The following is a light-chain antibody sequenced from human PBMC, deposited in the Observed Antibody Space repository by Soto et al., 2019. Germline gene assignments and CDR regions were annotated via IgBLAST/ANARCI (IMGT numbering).Light chain of an antibody. CDR1: HSVSSNY. V-gene: IGKV3-20*01. CDR2: DVS. Sequence: EIVLTQSPGTLSLSPGERATLSCRSSHSVSSNYLAWYQQKPGQAPRLLIYDVSSRATGIPDRFSGSGSGTGFTLHISRLEPVDFAVYYCQQYGISPTFGQGTKVEIK. CDR3: QQYGISPT. J-gene: IGKJ1*01.